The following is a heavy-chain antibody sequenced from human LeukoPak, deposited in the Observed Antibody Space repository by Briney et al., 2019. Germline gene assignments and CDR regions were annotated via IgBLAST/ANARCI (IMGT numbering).Heavy chain of an antibody. CDR1: GFTFSSYS. D-gene: IGHD6-19*01. V-gene: IGHV3-21*01. J-gene: IGHJ4*02. Sequence: GGSLRLSCAASGFTFSSYSMNWVHQAPGKGLEWVSSISSSSSYIYYADSVKGRFTISRDNAKNSLYLQMNSLRAEETAVYYCARAGSSSGPYYFDYWGQGTLVTVSS. CDR3: ARAGSSSGPYYFDY. CDR2: ISSSSSYI.